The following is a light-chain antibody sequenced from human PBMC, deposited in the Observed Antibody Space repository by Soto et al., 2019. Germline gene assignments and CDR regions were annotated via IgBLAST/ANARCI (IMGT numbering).Light chain of an antibody. Sequence: QSVLTQPASVSGSPGQSITISCTGTSSDIGNYDFVSWYQQVPGTAPKAMIYEVSSRPSGVSNRFSGSKSGNTASLTISGLQAEDEPYHYRSSYKTSTSFILFGGGTKATVL. CDR3: SSYKTSTSFIL. J-gene: IGLJ2*01. CDR2: EVS. V-gene: IGLV2-14*01. CDR1: SSDIGNYDF.